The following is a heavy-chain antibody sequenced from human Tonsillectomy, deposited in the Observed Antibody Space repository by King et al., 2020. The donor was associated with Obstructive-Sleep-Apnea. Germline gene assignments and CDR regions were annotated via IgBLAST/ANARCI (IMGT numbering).Heavy chain of an antibody. Sequence: VQLVESGGGLVQPGGYLRLYCAASGFTFGNYCMSWVRQAPGKGLEWVANIKEDGGDKYYVDSVKGRFTISRDNAKNSLCLQMNSLRAEDTAVYYCASAHSLGYSFGDNTMDVWGQGTTVTVSS. CDR2: IKEDGGDK. J-gene: IGHJ6*02. CDR1: GFTFGNYC. CDR3: ASAHSLGYSFGDNTMDV. V-gene: IGHV3-7*03. D-gene: IGHD5-18*01.